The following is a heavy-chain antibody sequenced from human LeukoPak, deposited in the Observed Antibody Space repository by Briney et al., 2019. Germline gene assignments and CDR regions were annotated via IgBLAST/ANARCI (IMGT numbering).Heavy chain of an antibody. CDR1: IFSFSTFG. V-gene: IGHV3-30*02. D-gene: IGHD4-17*01. Sequence: GGSLRLSCAASIFSFSTFGFHWVRQAPGKGLEWVAFIPYDGSDKYYADSVKGRFTVSRDNSKNTLYLHMNSLRVEDTAAYYCAKGLGDYDDFRLGFWGQGTLVTVSS. CDR2: IPYDGSDK. CDR3: AKGLGDYDDFRLGF. J-gene: IGHJ4*02.